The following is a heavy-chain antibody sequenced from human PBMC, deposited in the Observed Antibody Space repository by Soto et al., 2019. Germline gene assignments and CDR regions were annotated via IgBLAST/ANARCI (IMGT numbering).Heavy chain of an antibody. Sequence: EVQLVESGGGLVQPGGSLRLSCAASGFNYNTDWMYWVRQAPGKGLEWVANIDTDGSRKNYVDSVKGRFIISRDNAKNSLFLQRNSLRADDTAVYYCGRVPLDGNYANGVDVWGQGTTVTVSS. V-gene: IGHV3-7*03. J-gene: IGHJ6*02. CDR2: IDTDGSRK. CDR1: GFNYNTDW. D-gene: IGHD4-17*01. CDR3: GRVPLDGNYANGVDV.